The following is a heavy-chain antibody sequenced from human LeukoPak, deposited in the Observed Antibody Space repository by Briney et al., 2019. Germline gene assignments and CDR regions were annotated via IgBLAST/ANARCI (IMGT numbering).Heavy chain of an antibody. V-gene: IGHV4-39*02. D-gene: IGHD2-15*01. CDR3: ARDGGYCSGGSCYYYYMDV. J-gene: IGHJ6*03. CDR1: GFTFSSYE. CDR2: IYYSGST. Sequence: GSLRLSCAASGFTFSSYEMNWVRQPPGKGLEWIGSIYYSGSTYYNPSLKSRVTISVDTSKNQFSLKLSSVTAADTAVYYCARDGGYCSGGSCYYYYMDVWGKGTTVTISS.